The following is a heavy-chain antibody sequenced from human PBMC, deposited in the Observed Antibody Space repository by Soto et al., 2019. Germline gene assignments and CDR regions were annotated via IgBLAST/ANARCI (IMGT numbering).Heavy chain of an antibody. CDR3: AKVHGFWVAVAGRPSYGMDV. CDR2: ISGSGGST. D-gene: IGHD6-19*01. Sequence: PGGSLRLSCAASGFTFSSYAMSWVRQAPGKGLEWVSAISGSGGSTYYADSVKGRFTISRDNSKNTLYLQMNSLRAEDTAVYYCAKVHGFWVAVAGRPSYGMDVWGQGTTVTVSS. CDR1: GFTFSSYA. J-gene: IGHJ6*02. V-gene: IGHV3-23*01.